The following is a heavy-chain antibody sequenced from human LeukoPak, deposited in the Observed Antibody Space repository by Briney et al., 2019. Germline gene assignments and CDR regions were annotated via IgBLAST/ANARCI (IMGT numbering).Heavy chain of an antibody. Sequence: SETLSLTCAVYGGSFSGYYWSWIRQPPGKGLEWIGEINHSGSTNYNPSLKSRVTISVDTSKNQFPLKLSSVTAAGTAVYYCARIAAAAHNWFDPWGQGTLVTVSS. D-gene: IGHD6-13*01. J-gene: IGHJ5*02. V-gene: IGHV4-34*01. CDR2: INHSGST. CDR3: ARIAAAAHNWFDP. CDR1: GGSFSGYY.